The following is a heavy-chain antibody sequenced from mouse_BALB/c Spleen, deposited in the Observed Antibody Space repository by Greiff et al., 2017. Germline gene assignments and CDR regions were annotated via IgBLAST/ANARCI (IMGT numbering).Heavy chain of an antibody. CDR1: GYTFTSYW. Sequence: QVQLQQPGADLVKPGASVKLSCKASGYTFTSYWMHWVKQRPGQGLEWIGEINPSNGRTNYNEKFKSKATLTVDKSSSTAYMQLSSLTSEDSAVYYCARDGDYGLYYAMDYWGQGTSVTVSS. J-gene: IGHJ4*01. CDR3: ARDGDYGLYYAMDY. V-gene: IGHV1S81*02. CDR2: INPSNGRT. D-gene: IGHD2-13*01.